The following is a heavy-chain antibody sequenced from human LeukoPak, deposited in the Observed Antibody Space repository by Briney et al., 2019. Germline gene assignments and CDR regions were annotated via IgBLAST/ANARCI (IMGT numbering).Heavy chain of an antibody. CDR1: GGSISSSSYY. Sequence: SETLSLTCTVSGGSISSSSYYWGWIRQLPGKGLEWSGSIYYSGSTYYNPSLKSRVTISVDTSKNQFSLKLSSVTAADTAVYYCARPRGGGSHYFDYCGQGTLVTVSS. V-gene: IGHV4-39*01. J-gene: IGHJ4*02. CDR2: IYYSGST. D-gene: IGHD2-15*01. CDR3: ARPRGGGSHYFDY.